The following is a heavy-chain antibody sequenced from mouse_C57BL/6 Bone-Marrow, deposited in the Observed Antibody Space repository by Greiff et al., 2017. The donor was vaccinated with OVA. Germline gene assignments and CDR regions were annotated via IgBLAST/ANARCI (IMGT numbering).Heavy chain of an antibody. CDR3: ARRGRWLLRRGDYYAMDY. J-gene: IGHJ4*01. V-gene: IGHV1-26*01. D-gene: IGHD2-3*01. CDR1: GYTFTDYY. Sequence: VQLQQSGPELVKPGASVKISCKASGYTFTDYYMNWVKQSHGKSLEWIGDINPNNGGTSYNQKFTGKGTLTVDKSSSTAYMELRSLTSEDSAVYYCARRGRWLLRRGDYYAMDYWGQGTSVTVSS. CDR2: INPNNGGT.